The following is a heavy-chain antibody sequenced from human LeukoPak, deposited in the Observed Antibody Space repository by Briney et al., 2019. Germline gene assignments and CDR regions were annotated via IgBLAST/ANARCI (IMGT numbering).Heavy chain of an antibody. Sequence: GGTLTLSCGASGFTFSTYAMNWVRQAPGKGLEWVSVISVSGLSTYYGDSVKGRFTISRDNSKNTLYLQMNSLRAEDTAVYYCAITFSSIFDYWGQGTLVTVSS. J-gene: IGHJ4*02. CDR1: GFTFSTYA. V-gene: IGHV3-23*01. D-gene: IGHD2-21*01. CDR2: ISVSGLST. CDR3: AITFSSIFDY.